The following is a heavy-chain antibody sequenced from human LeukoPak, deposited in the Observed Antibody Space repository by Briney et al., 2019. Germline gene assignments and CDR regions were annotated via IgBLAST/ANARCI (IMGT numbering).Heavy chain of an antibody. V-gene: IGHV5-51*01. CDR2: IYPGDSDT. D-gene: IGHD2-15*01. CDR3: ARNILPYKADGFDI. Sequence: GESLKISCKGSGYNFTTYWIGWVRQMPGKGLEWMASIYPGDSDTRNSPSFQGQVTISADKSISTAYLQWSSLKASDTAMYYCARNILPYKADGFDIWGQGTMVTVSS. CDR1: GYNFTTYW. J-gene: IGHJ3*02.